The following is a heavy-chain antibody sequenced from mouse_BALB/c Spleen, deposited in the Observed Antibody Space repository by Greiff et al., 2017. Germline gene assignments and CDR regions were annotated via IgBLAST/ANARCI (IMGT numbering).Heavy chain of an antibody. D-gene: IGHD2-1*01. CDR1: GFTFSDYY. CDR2: ISDGGSYT. CDR3: ARGGIYYGNYAAY. Sequence: EVQLVESGGGLVKPGGSLKLSCAASGFTFSDYYMYWVRQTPEKRLEWVATISDGGSYTYYTDSVKGRFTIYRDNAKNNLYLQMSSLKSEDTAMYYCARGGIYYGNYAAYWGQGTLVTVSA. V-gene: IGHV5-4*02. J-gene: IGHJ3*01.